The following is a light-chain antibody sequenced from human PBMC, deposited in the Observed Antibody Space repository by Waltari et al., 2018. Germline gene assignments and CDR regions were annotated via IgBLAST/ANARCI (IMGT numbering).Light chain of an antibody. Sequence: VLLTQSPASLSVSPGDTVILSCRANQSVRTNLVWYQQKAGQAHRTLIYAASTRASCVPSRFSGSGSETDFTLIISSLQSEDAAVYFCQQYYVWPPITFGGGTKLEI. V-gene: IGKV3-15*01. CDR2: AAS. CDR3: QQYYVWPPIT. CDR1: QSVRTN. J-gene: IGKJ4*01.